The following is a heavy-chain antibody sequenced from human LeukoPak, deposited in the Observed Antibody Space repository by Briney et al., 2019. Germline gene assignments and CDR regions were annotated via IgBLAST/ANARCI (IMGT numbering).Heavy chain of an antibody. D-gene: IGHD3-22*01. CDR2: ISSSGSTI. CDR1: GFKFSSYS. V-gene: IGHV3-48*04. Sequence: PGESLRLSCAASGFKFSSYSMNWVRQAPGKGLEWVSYISSSGSTIYYADSVKGRFTISRDNAKNSLYLQMNSLRAEDTAVYYCARVGYDSSGYYPDYWGQGTLVTVSS. J-gene: IGHJ4*02. CDR3: ARVGYDSSGYYPDY.